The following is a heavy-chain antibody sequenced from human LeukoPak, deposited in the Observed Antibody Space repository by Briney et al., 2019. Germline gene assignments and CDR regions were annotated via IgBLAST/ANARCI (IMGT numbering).Heavy chain of an antibody. CDR3: ARFYGDETYFDY. D-gene: IGHD4-17*01. CDR1: GFTFSSYE. Sequence: GGSLRLSCAASGFTFSSYEMNWVRQAPGKGLEWVSYISSSGSTIYYADSVKGRFTISRDNAKNSLYLQMNSLRAEGTAVYYCARFYGDETYFDYWGQGTLVTVSS. CDR2: ISSSGSTI. J-gene: IGHJ4*02. V-gene: IGHV3-48*03.